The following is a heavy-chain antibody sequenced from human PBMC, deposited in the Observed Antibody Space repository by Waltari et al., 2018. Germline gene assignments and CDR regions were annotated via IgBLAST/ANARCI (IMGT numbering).Heavy chain of an antibody. CDR2: INSDETMT. CDR1: GFTFVNYR. CDR3: ARVAQRTYRSPVPGRDYYYGMDV. D-gene: IGHD1-1*01. Sequence: EEKVVESGGGLVQPGESLRLSGGASGFTFVNYRFHWFRQPPGKGLVWVSGINSDETMTSYADSVKGRFTISRDNAKKTLYLQMNRLRAEDTAVYYCARVAQRTYRSPVPGRDYYYGMDVWGQGTTVTVSS. J-gene: IGHJ6*02. V-gene: IGHV3-74*01.